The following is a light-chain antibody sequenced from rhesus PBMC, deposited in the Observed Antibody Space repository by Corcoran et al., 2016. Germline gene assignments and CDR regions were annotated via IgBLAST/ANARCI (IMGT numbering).Light chain of an antibody. CDR3: QQYNNSPFT. Sequence: DIQMTQSPSSLSASVGDSVTITCRASQVINNYLSWYQQKLGKAPKPLIYYASNLETGVPSRFSGSGSGTDFTLTISSLQPEDFTTYYCQQYNNSPFTFGPGTKLDIK. V-gene: IGKV1-66*01. CDR2: YAS. CDR1: QVINNY. J-gene: IGKJ3*01.